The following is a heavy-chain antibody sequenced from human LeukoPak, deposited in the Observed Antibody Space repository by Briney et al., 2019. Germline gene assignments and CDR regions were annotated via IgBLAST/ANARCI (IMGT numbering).Heavy chain of an antibody. Sequence: PSETLSLTCTVSSGSISDDYWSWIRQPPGKGLEWIGYVYYNGKTSYNPSLESRVTISVDTSKNQFSLTVNSVTAADTAVYYCARSAAGHQYYSDYWGQGTPVTVSS. CDR1: SGSISDDY. CDR2: VYYNGKT. CDR3: ARSAAGHQYYSDY. D-gene: IGHD2-2*01. V-gene: IGHV4-59*01. J-gene: IGHJ4*02.